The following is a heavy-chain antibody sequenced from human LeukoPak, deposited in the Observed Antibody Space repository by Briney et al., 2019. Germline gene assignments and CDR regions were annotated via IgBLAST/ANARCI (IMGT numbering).Heavy chain of an antibody. CDR3: ARATRVAYFDY. Sequence: SETLSLTCTVSGGSISSYYWSWIRQPPGKGLEWIGYIYYSGSTYYNPSLRSRVTISVDTSKNQFSLKLSSVTAADTALYYCARATRVAYFDYWGQGTLVTVSS. J-gene: IGHJ4*02. CDR1: GGSISSYY. CDR2: IYYSGST. V-gene: IGHV4-59*12. D-gene: IGHD2-15*01.